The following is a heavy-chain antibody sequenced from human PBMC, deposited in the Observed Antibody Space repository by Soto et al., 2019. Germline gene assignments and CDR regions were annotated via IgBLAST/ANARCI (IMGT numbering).Heavy chain of an antibody. CDR3: ARHIPYYYGSGGTFDY. J-gene: IGHJ4*02. V-gene: IGHV4-39*01. D-gene: IGHD3-10*01. CDR2: IYYSGST. Sequence: QLQLQESGPGLVKPSETLSLTCTVSGGSISSSSYYWGWIRQPPGKGLEWIGSIYYSGSTYYNPALKSRVTISVDTSKNQFSLKLSSVTAADTAVYYCARHIPYYYGSGGTFDYWGQGTLVTVSS. CDR1: GGSISSSSYY.